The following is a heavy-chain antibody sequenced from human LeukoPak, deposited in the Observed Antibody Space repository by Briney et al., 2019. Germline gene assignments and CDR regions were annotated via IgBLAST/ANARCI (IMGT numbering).Heavy chain of an antibody. Sequence: PGGSLRLSCAGSGFTFSDYYMSWIRQAPGKGLEWVSYISSSSSYTHYADSVKGRFTISRDNAKNSLYLQMNSLRAEDTAVHYCARRILSTSWTDSFDIWGQGTMVTVSS. CDR1: GFTFSDYY. J-gene: IGHJ3*02. CDR2: ISSSSSYT. D-gene: IGHD2-2*01. V-gene: IGHV3-11*03. CDR3: ARRILSTSWTDSFDI.